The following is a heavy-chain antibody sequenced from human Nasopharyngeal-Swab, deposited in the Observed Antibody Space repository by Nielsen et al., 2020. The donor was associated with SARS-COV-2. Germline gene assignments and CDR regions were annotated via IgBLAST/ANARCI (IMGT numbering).Heavy chain of an antibody. V-gene: IGHV3-9*01. CDR1: GFTFDDYA. CDR3: AKARRTDTYGFESFDY. Sequence: SLKISCAASGFTFDDYAMYWVRQPPGKGLEWVSSINWNSGVIGYGDSVKGRFSISRDNTKNSLYLQMNSLRAEDTALYYCAKARRTDTYGFESFDYWGQGTLVTVSS. D-gene: IGHD5-18*01. J-gene: IGHJ4*02. CDR2: INWNSGVI.